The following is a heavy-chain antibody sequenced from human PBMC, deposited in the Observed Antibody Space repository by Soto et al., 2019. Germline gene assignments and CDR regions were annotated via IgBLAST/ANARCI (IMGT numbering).Heavy chain of an antibody. Sequence: EVQLLESGGGLVQPGGSLRLSCAASGFTFNNYAMTWVRQAPGKGLEWVSAISGGGDTTSYADSVKGRFTVSRDGSKNTLYLHRSSLRAEDTALYYCAKGRGGSGCLTPRVDFWGQGTLVTVSS. D-gene: IGHD3-10*01. CDR3: AKGRGGSGCLTPRVDF. CDR2: ISGGGDTT. V-gene: IGHV3-23*01. CDR1: GFTFNNYA. J-gene: IGHJ4*02.